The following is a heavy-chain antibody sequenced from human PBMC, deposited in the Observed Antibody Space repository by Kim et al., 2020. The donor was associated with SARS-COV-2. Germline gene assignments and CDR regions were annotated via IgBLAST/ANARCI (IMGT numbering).Heavy chain of an antibody. V-gene: IGHV3-7*05. Sequence: GGSLRLSCAASGFTFSSYWMSWVRQAPGKGLEWVANIKQDGSEKYYVDSVKGRFTISRDNAKNSLYLQMNSLRAEDTAVYYCARDNYGSGSYPYYYYYGMDVWGERTTVTVSS. CDR3: ARDNYGSGSYPYYYYYGMDV. CDR2: IKQDGSEK. J-gene: IGHJ6*04. CDR1: GFTFSSYW. D-gene: IGHD3-10*01.